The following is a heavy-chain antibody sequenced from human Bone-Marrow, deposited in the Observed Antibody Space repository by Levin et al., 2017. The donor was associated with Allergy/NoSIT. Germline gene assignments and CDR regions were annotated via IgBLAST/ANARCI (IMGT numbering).Heavy chain of an antibody. CDR1: GGSFSGYY. D-gene: IGHD3-3*01. J-gene: IGHJ6*02. CDR2: INHSGST. Sequence: SQTLSLTCAVYGGSFSGYYWSWIRQPPGKGLEWIGEINHSGSTNYNPSLKSRVTISVDTSKNQFSLKLSSVTAADTAVYYCASGGTIPAIYYYYGMDVWGQGTTVTVSS. V-gene: IGHV4-34*01. CDR3: ASGGTIPAIYYYYGMDV.